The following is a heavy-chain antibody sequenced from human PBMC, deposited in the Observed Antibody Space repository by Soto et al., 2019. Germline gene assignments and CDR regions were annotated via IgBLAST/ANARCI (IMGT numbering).Heavy chain of an antibody. Sequence: QVQLVQSGAEVEKPGASVKVSCKASGYFFTSYAMHWVRQAPGQRLEWMGWINAGNGNTKYSQKCQGXXTXTXXTSASTAYMELSSLRSEDTAVYYCARVWFGELFDYWGQGTLVTVSS. V-gene: IGHV1-3*01. CDR1: GYFFTSYA. D-gene: IGHD3-10*01. CDR2: INAGNGNT. J-gene: IGHJ4*02. CDR3: ARVWFGELFDY.